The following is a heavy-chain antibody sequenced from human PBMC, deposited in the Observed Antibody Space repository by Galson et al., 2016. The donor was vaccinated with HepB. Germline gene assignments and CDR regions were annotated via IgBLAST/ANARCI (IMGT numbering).Heavy chain of an antibody. Sequence: SVKVSCKASGGTFNSYAITWVRQAPGQGLEWMGGIIPIFTTPNYGKKFQGRVTITADKSTSTSYLDLSSLRSEDTAVYYCTRSYYDSSRVERSAFDIWGQGTLVTVSS. CDR3: TRSYYDSSRVERSAFDI. J-gene: IGHJ3*02. V-gene: IGHV1-69*06. CDR2: IIPIFTTP. D-gene: IGHD3-22*01. CDR1: GGTFNSYA.